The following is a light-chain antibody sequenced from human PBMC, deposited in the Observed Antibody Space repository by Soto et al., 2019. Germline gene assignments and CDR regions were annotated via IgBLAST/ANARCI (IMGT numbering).Light chain of an antibody. J-gene: IGKJ5*01. V-gene: IGKV3-20*01. CDR1: QSLSSSY. CDR2: DAS. CDR3: QQYDSSPT. Sequence: EIVLTQSPGTLSLFPGERATLSCRASQSLSSSYLAWYQQKPGQAPRLLIYDASSRVTGIPDRFSGSGSGTDFTITISRLEPEDFAVYYCQQYDSSPTFGQGTRLENK.